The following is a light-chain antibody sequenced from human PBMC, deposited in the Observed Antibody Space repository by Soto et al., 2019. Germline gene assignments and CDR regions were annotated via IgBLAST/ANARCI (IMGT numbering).Light chain of an antibody. V-gene: IGKV3-15*01. Sequence: EIVLTQSPATLSVSPGERATLSCRASQSVGNNFAWYQQKPGQAPRLLIFATSTRATGVPARFSGSGSGTELTLTISSLQSEDFAVYYCQQYGDWPLTFGGGAKVEI. CDR2: ATS. CDR1: QSVGNN. J-gene: IGKJ4*01. CDR3: QQYGDWPLT.